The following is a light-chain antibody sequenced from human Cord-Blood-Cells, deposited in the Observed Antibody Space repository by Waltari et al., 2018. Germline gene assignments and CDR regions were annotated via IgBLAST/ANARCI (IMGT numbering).Light chain of an antibody. CDR2: EVS. Sequence: QSALTQPASVSGSPGQSLTIPCTGTSSDVGGYNSVSWYQQHPGKAPKLLIYEVSNRPSGVSNRFSGSKSGNTASLTISGLQAEDEADYYCSSYTSSSTRVFGGGTKLTVL. CDR3: SSYTSSSTRV. CDR1: SSDVGGYNS. J-gene: IGLJ2*01. V-gene: IGLV2-14*01.